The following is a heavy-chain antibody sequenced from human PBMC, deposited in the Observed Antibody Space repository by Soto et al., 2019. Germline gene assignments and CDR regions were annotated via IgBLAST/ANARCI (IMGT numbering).Heavy chain of an antibody. V-gene: IGHV3-23*04. CDR2: ISGSGGDT. J-gene: IGHJ4*02. CDR1: GGTFSIYA. CDR3: AKHDFWTLYNTGLDS. Sequence: VQLVQSGAEVKKPGSSVNVSCKASGGTFSIYAMSWVRQAPGKGLEWVSGISGSGGDTKSADSVKGRFTISRDNFKNMLYLQMNSLRAEDTAVYYCAKHDFWTLYNTGLDSWGQGTLVTVSS. D-gene: IGHD3-3*01.